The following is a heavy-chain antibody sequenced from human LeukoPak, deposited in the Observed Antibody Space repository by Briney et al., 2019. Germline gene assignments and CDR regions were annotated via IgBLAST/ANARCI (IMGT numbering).Heavy chain of an antibody. D-gene: IGHD5-18*01. CDR2: MNPNSGNT. J-gene: IGHJ6*03. Sequence: ASVKVSCKASGYTFTSYDINWVRQATGQGLEWMGWMNPNSGNTGYAQKFQGRVTMTRNTSISTAYMELSSLRSEDTAVYYCARGPDTAMVTRYYYYYYYMDVWGKGTTVTISS. CDR1: GYTFTSYD. CDR3: ARGPDTAMVTRYYYYYYYMDV. V-gene: IGHV1-8*01.